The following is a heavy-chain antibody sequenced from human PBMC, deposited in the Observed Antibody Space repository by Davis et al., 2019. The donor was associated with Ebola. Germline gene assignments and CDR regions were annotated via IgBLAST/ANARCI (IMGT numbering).Heavy chain of an antibody. CDR3: ARDLVVVVAANQGWYYGMDV. D-gene: IGHD2-15*01. V-gene: IGHV3-21*01. CDR2: ISSSSSYI. J-gene: IGHJ6*04. CDR1: GFIFRSYV. Sequence: GGSLRLSCAASGFIFRSYVMSWVRQAPGKGLEWVSSISSSSSYIYYADSVKGRFTISRDNAKNSLYLQMNSLRAEDTAVYYCARDLVVVVAANQGWYYGMDVWGKGTTVTVSS.